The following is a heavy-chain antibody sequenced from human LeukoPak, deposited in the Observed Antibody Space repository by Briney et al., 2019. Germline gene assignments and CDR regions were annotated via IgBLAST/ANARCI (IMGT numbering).Heavy chain of an antibody. CDR2: ISYDGSNK. D-gene: IGHD4-11*01. Sequence: GGSLRLSCAASGFTFSSYGMHWVRRAPGKGLEWVAVISYDGSNKYYADSVKGRFTISRDNSKNTLYLQMNSLRAEDTAVYYCAKDLGPTTVTTSGMDVWGQGTTVTVSS. V-gene: IGHV3-30*18. CDR3: AKDLGPTTVTTSGMDV. CDR1: GFTFSSYG. J-gene: IGHJ6*02.